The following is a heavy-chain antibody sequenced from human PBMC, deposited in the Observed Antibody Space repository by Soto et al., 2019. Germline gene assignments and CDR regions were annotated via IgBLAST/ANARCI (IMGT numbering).Heavy chain of an antibody. J-gene: IGHJ5*02. CDR1: GGSTSTYY. V-gene: IGHV4-59*01. CDR3: ARVYDFWSGLNWFDP. D-gene: IGHD3-3*01. Sequence: SETLSLTCTVSGGSTSTYYWSWIRQPPGKGLEWIGYIYYSGTTNYNPSFKSRVTISVDTSKNQFSLNLRSVTAADTAVYYCARVYDFWSGLNWFDPWGQGTLVTVSS. CDR2: IYYSGTT.